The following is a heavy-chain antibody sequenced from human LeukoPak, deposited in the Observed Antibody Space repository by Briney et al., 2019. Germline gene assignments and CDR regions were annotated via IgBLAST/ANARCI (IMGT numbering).Heavy chain of an antibody. D-gene: IGHD3-3*01. J-gene: IGHJ5*02. CDR2: INHSGST. CDR3: ASSIFGVVTKENWFDP. V-gene: IGHV4-34*01. CDR1: GGSFSGYY. Sequence: SETLSLTCAVYGGSFSGYYWSWIRQPPGKGLEWIGEINHSGSTYYNPSLKSRVTISVDTSKNQFSLKLSSVTAADTAVYYCASSIFGVVTKENWFDPWGQGTLVTVSS.